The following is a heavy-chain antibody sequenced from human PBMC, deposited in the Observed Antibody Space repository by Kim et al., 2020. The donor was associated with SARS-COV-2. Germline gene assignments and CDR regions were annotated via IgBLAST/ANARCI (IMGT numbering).Heavy chain of an antibody. V-gene: IGHV4-4*07. CDR1: GGSISSYY. CDR3: ARYYSGGYYNYGYYFDY. CDR2: IYTSGST. D-gene: IGHD3-9*01. J-gene: IGHJ4*02. Sequence: SETLSLTCTVSGGSISSYYWSWIRQPAGKGLEWIGRIYTSGSTNYNPSLKSRVTMSVDTSKNQFSLKLSSVTAADTAVYYCARYYSGGYYNYGYYFDYWGQGTLVTVSS.